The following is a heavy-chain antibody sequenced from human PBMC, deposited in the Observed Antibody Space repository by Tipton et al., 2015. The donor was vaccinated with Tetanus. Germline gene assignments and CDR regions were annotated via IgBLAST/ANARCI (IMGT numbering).Heavy chain of an antibody. CDR2: IYQTDST. V-gene: IGHV4-30-2*01. CDR3: VRGRGLGAYSFGFEY. D-gene: IGHD5-12*01. Sequence: LRLTCNVSGGLITTGGYSWGWIRQPPGQGLEWLGYIYQTDSTHYNPSGRSRLTLSLRRSKNQVSLKLSSVTAADTAVYYCVRGRGLGAYSFGFEYWGQGALVTVSS. CDR1: GGLITTGGYS. J-gene: IGHJ4*02.